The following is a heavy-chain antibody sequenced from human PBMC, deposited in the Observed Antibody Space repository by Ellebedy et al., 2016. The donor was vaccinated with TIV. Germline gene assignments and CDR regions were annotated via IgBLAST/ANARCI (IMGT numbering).Heavy chain of an antibody. CDR3: AKGGQLGAHGGGDY. CDR2: ISWDGVNT. CDR1: GFTFDDYT. Sequence: PGGSLRLSCAASGFTFDDYTMHWVRQAPGKGLEWVSPISWDGVNTHYVNSVKGRFTISRDNSKNSLYLQMNSLKTEDTALYYCAKGGQLGAHGGGDYWGQGTLVTVSS. D-gene: IGHD1-1*01. V-gene: IGHV3-43*01. J-gene: IGHJ4*02.